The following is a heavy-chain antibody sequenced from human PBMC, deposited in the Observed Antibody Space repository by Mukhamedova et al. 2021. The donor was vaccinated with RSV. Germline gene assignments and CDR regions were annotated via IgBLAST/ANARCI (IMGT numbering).Heavy chain of an antibody. J-gene: IGHJ4*02. CDR3: ARRAYNSSSFVGDN. V-gene: IGHV1-2*02. Sequence: GLEWMGWINPNSGDTNYAQKFHDRVTMTRDTSITTAYMELSRLTSDDTAVYYCARRAYNSSSFVGDNWGQGTMVTVSS. D-gene: IGHD1-20*01. CDR2: INPNSGDT.